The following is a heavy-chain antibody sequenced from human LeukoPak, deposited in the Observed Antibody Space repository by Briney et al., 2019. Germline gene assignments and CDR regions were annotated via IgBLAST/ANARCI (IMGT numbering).Heavy chain of an antibody. CDR2: ISAYNGNT. D-gene: IGHD3-22*01. J-gene: IGHJ6*03. CDR1: GYTFTSYG. Sequence: ASVNVSCKASGYTFTSYGISWVRQAPGQGLEWMGWISAYNGNTNYAQKLQGRVTMTTDTSTSTAYMELSSLRSEDTAVYYCARDRGYYDSSGPTRAHYYYMDVWGKGTTVTVSS. V-gene: IGHV1-18*01. CDR3: ARDRGYYDSSGPTRAHYYYMDV.